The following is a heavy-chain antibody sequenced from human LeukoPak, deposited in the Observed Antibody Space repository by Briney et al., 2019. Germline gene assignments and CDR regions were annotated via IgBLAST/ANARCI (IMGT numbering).Heavy chain of an antibody. CDR3: ARSQGSYFLQWLDGSSGYYFDY. J-gene: IGHJ4*02. CDR2: IYYSGST. V-gene: IGHV4-39*07. Sequence: SETLSLTCTVSGGSISSSSYYWGWIRQPPGKGLEWIGSIYYSGSTYYNPSLKSRVTISVDTSKNQFSLKLSSVTAADTAVYYCARSQGSYFLQWLDGSSGYYFDYWGQGTLVTVSS. D-gene: IGHD3-10*01. CDR1: GGSISSSSYY.